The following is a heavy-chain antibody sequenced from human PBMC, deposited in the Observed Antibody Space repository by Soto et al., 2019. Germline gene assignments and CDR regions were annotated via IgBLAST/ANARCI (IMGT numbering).Heavy chain of an antibody. J-gene: IGHJ3*02. V-gene: IGHV3-66*01. D-gene: IGHD2-2*01. CDR3: ARDHCSSTSCMEAGDAFDI. CDR1: TFTVSSNY. Sequence: GSLRISFAPSTFTVSSNYMSWVRQSPSNWLEWVSVIYSGCSTYYADCVKGRFTISRDNSKNTLYLQMNSLRAEDTAVYYCARDHCSSTSCMEAGDAFDIWCQGTMVTVSS. CDR2: IYSGCST.